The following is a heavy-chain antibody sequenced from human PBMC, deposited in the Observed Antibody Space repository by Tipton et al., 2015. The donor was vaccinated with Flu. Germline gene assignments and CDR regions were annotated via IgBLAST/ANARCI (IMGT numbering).Heavy chain of an antibody. Sequence: TLSLTCTVSGGSISSSSYYWSWIRQPAGKGLEWIGRIYTSGSTNYNPSLKSRVTISVDTSKNQFSLKLSSVTAADTAVYYCARHTNKSNWFDPWGQGTLVTVSS. J-gene: IGHJ5*02. V-gene: IGHV4-61*02. CDR2: IYTSGST. D-gene: IGHD2/OR15-2a*01. CDR3: ARHTNKSNWFDP. CDR1: GGSISSSSYY.